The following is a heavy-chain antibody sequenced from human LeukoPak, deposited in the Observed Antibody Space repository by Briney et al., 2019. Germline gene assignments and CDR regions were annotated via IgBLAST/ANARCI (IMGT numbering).Heavy chain of an antibody. J-gene: IGHJ5*02. Sequence: GASVKVSCKASGYTFTSYGISWVRQAPGQGLEWMGWISAYNGNTNYAQKLQGRVTMTTDTSTSTAYMELRSLRSDDTAVYYCARNVRQDFWSGYYTNWFDPWGQGTLVTVSS. CDR1: GYTFTSYG. CDR3: ARNVRQDFWSGYYTNWFDP. D-gene: IGHD3-3*01. V-gene: IGHV1-18*01. CDR2: ISAYNGNT.